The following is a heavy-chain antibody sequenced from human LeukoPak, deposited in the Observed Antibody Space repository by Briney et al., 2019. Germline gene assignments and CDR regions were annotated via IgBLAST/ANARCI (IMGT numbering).Heavy chain of an antibody. J-gene: IGHJ3*01. CDR2: IRKKANSYTT. CDR1: GFTFSDHF. CDR3: ARVSAITGATDALDF. Sequence: GGSLRLSCAASGFTFSDHFMDWVRQAPGKGLEWVGRIRKKANSYTTEYAASVKGRFTFSRDDLKNSLYLQMNSLKTDDTAVYHCARVSAITGATDALDFWGQGTMLTVSS. D-gene: IGHD1-20*01. V-gene: IGHV3-72*01.